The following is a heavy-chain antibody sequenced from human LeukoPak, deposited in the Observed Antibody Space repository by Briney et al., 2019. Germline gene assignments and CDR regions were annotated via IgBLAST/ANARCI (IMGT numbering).Heavy chain of an antibody. J-gene: IGHJ5*02. CDR1: GVSLSGYY. Sequence: SETLSLTCAVYGVSLSGYYWSWIRQPPGKGLEWIGEINHSGSTNYNPSLKSRVTISVDTSKNQFSLKLSSVTAADTAVYYCARGHYYYDRNWFDPWGQGTLVTVSS. CDR3: ARGHYYYDRNWFDP. V-gene: IGHV4-34*01. D-gene: IGHD3-10*02. CDR2: INHSGST.